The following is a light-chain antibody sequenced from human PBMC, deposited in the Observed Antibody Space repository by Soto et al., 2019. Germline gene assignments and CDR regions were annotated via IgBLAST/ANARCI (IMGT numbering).Light chain of an antibody. J-gene: IGKJ1*01. CDR1: QSIRSW. Sequence: DIQMTQSPSTLSASVGDRVTITCRASQSIRSWLAWYQQRPGKAPKVLIYDASSLGSGVPSRFSGSGSGTEFTLTISSLQPDDFATYYCQQYKSYWTFGQGTKVEIK. CDR2: DAS. CDR3: QQYKSYWT. V-gene: IGKV1-5*01.